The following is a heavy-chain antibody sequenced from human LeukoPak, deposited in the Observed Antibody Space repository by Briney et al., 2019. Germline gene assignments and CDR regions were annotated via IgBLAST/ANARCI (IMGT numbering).Heavy chain of an antibody. CDR3: ARDAPITIQQNYYYYYGMDV. V-gene: IGHV3-48*03. CDR1: GFTFSSYE. J-gene: IGHJ6*02. Sequence: PGGSLRLSCAASGFTFSSYEMNWVRQAPGKGPEWVSYIGSSGSTIYYADSVKGRFTISRDNAKNSLYLQMNSLRAEDTAVYYCARDAPITIQQNYYYYYGMDVWGQGTTVTVSS. D-gene: IGHD3-3*01. CDR2: IGSSGSTI.